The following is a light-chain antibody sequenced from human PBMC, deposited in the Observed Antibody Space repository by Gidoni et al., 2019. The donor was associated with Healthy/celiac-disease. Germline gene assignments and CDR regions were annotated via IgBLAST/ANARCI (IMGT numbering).Light chain of an antibody. CDR3: SSYAGSNNFVV. CDR2: EVS. Sequence: HSVTISCTGTSSDVGGYNYVSWYQQHPGKAPKLMIYEVSKRPSGVPDRFSGSKSGNTASLTVSGLQAEDEADYYCSSYAGSNNFVVFGGGTKLTVL. CDR1: SSDVGGYNY. J-gene: IGLJ2*01. V-gene: IGLV2-8*01.